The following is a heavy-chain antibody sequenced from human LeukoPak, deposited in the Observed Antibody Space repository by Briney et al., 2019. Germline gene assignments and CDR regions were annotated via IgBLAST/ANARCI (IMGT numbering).Heavy chain of an antibody. CDR2: ISYDVSNK. J-gene: IGHJ4*02. V-gene: IGHV3-30*03. D-gene: IGHD3-22*01. CDR3: ARSPYYDSDGYYDF. Sequence: SCKASGYTFTSYYMHWVRQAPGKGLEWVAVISYDVSNKYYADSVKGRFTISRDNSKNTLYLQMNSLRAEDTAVYYCARSPYYDSDGYYDFWGQGTLVTVSS. CDR1: GYTFTSYY.